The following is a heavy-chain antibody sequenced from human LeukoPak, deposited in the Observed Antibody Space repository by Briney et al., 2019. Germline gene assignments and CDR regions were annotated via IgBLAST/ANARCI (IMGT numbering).Heavy chain of an antibody. J-gene: IGHJ4*02. CDR1: GYTSTSYG. Sequence: GASVKVSCKASGYTSTSYGISWVRQAPGQGLEWMGWISAYNGNTNYVQKFQGRVTMTTDTSTSTAYMELRSLRSDDTAVYYCARNPSTALDYWGQGTLVTVSS. CDR2: ISAYNGNT. CDR3: ARNPSTALDY. D-gene: IGHD4-17*01. V-gene: IGHV1-18*01.